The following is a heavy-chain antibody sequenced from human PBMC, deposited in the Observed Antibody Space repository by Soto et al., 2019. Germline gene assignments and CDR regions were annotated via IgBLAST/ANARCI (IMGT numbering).Heavy chain of an antibody. Sequence: GASVKVSCKASGYTFTSYYMHWVRQAPGQGLEWMGIINPSGGSTSYAQKFQGRVTMTRDTSTSTVYMELSSLRSEDTAVYYCARGGYCTNGVCHNWFDPWGQGTLVTVSS. J-gene: IGHJ5*02. CDR2: INPSGGST. CDR3: ARGGYCTNGVCHNWFDP. V-gene: IGHV1-46*01. CDR1: GYTFTSYY. D-gene: IGHD2-8*01.